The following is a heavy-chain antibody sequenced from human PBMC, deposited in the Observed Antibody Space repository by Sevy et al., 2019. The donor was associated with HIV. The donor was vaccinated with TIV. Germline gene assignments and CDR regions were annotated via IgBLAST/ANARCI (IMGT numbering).Heavy chain of an antibody. V-gene: IGHV1-2*02. CDR1: GYTFTGYY. J-gene: IGHJ3*02. D-gene: IGHD3-22*01. CDR3: ARDGHYDSSGYYFGVGAFDI. CDR2: INPNSGGT. Sequence: ASVKVSCKASGYTFTGYYMHWVRQAPGQGLEWMGWINPNSGGTNYAQKFQGRVTMTRDTSISTAYMELSRLRSDDTAVYYCARDGHYDSSGYYFGVGAFDIWGQGTMVTVSS.